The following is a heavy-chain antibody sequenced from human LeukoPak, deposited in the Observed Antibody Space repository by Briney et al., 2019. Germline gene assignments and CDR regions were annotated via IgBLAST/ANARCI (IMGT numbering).Heavy chain of an antibody. D-gene: IGHD4-23*01. CDR1: GFTFSSYS. J-gene: IGHJ4*02. Sequence: GGSLRLSCAASGFTFSSYSMNWVRQAPGRGLEWVSYILFSSSTIYYADSVKGRFTISRDNAKNSLYLHMNTLRAEDTAVYYCAKALYGGHDYWGQGTLVTVSS. CDR3: AKALYGGHDY. V-gene: IGHV3-48*01. CDR2: ILFSSSTI.